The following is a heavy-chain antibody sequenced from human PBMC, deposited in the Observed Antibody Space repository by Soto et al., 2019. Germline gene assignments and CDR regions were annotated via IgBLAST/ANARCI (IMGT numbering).Heavy chain of an antibody. CDR3: VRDLAIAAAGPIVDY. CDR2: ISAYNGNT. CDR1: GYTFTSYG. Sequence: ASVKVSCKASGYTFTSYGISWVRQAPGQGLEWMGWISAYNGNTNYAQKLQGRVTMTTDTSTSTAYMELRSLRSDDTAVYYCVRDLAIAAAGPIVDYWGQGTLVTVSS. J-gene: IGHJ4*02. V-gene: IGHV1-18*01. D-gene: IGHD6-13*01.